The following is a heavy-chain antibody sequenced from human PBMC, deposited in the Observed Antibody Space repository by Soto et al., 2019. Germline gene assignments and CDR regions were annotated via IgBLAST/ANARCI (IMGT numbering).Heavy chain of an antibody. Sequence: QITLKESGPTLVKPTQTLTLTCTVSGFSVTTSGMTLGWIRQPPGKAPEWLALGYEYSPSLQSRLTFTKDTSKNQVVLTMTNMDPADTATYYCTLRENTSRGPIYWGQGILVTVS. D-gene: IGHD6-13*01. CDR1: GFSVTTSGMT. V-gene: IGHV2-5*01. J-gene: IGHJ4*02. CDR3: TLRENTSRGPIY. CDR2: GYE.